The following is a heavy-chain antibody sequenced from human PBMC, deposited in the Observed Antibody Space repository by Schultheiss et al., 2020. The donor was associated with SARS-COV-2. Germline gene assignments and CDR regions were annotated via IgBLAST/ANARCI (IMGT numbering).Heavy chain of an antibody. D-gene: IGHD6-19*01. CDR1: GGSISSYY. J-gene: IGHJ5*02. Sequence: SETLSLTCTVSGGSISSYYWSWIRQPAGKGLEWIGYIYYSGSTNYNPSLKSRVTISVDTSKNQFSLKLSSVTAADTAVYYCARTQWLVRGNWFDPWGQGTLVTVSS. CDR2: IYYSGST. CDR3: ARTQWLVRGNWFDP. V-gene: IGHV4-59*12.